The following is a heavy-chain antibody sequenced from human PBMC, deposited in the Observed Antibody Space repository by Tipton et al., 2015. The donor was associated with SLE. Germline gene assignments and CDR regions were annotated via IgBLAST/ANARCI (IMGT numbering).Heavy chain of an antibody. CDR2: ISVGGGTT. V-gene: IGHV3-11*01. Sequence: QLVQSGGGLVKPGGSLRLSCAASGFTFSDYYMSWIRQGPGKGLEWVSTISVGGGTTYIADSVKGRFTISREDSKNTLYLQMNSLRAEDTAVYYCAGSSGHYWGQGTLVTVSS. J-gene: IGHJ4*02. D-gene: IGHD3-22*01. CDR1: GFTFSDYY. CDR3: AGSSGHY.